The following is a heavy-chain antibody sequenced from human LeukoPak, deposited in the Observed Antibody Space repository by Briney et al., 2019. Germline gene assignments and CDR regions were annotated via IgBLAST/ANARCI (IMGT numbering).Heavy chain of an antibody. Sequence: PGGTLRLSCAASGFSFSSYAMNWVRKAPGKGLEWVSYISSSSSTIYYADSVKGRFTISRDNAKNSLYLQMNSLRAEDTAVYYCARDWLRQIDYWGQGTLVTVSS. V-gene: IGHV3-48*01. D-gene: IGHD5-12*01. J-gene: IGHJ4*02. CDR3: ARDWLRQIDY. CDR1: GFSFSSYA. CDR2: ISSSSSTI.